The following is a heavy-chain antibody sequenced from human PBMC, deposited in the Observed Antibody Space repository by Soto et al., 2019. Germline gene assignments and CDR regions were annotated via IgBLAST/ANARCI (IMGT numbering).Heavy chain of an antibody. V-gene: IGHV4-31*03. J-gene: IGHJ3*02. D-gene: IGHD2-15*01. CDR3: ARESCSGGSCPGAFDI. Sequence: QVQLQESGPGLVKPSQTLSLTCTVSGGSISSGGYYWSWIRQHPGKGLEWIGYIYYSGSTYYIPSLKSRVIISVDTSKNQFSLKLSSVTAADTAVYYCARESCSGGSCPGAFDIWCQGTMVTVSS. CDR1: GGSISSGGYY. CDR2: IYYSGST.